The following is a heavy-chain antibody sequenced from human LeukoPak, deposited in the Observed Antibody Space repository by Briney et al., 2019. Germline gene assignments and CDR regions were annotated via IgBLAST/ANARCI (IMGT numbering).Heavy chain of an antibody. CDR1: GGSISSGSYY. CDR2: IYTSGST. J-gene: IGHJ4*02. D-gene: IGHD6-13*01. V-gene: IGHV4-61*02. CDR3: AVSSSWYGWDY. Sequence: PSETLSLTCTVSGGSISSGSYYWSWIRQPAGKGLEWIGRIYTSGSTNYNPSLKSRVTISVDTSKNQFSLKLSSVTAADTAVYYCAVSSSWYGWDYWGQGTLVTVSS.